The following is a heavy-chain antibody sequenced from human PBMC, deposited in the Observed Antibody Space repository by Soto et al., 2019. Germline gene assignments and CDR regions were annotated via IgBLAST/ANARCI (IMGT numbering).Heavy chain of an antibody. J-gene: IGHJ4*02. CDR3: AKNSGYSYGFPFEF. V-gene: IGHV3-30*18. CDR1: GFTFSSYG. D-gene: IGHD5-18*01. Sequence: QVQLVEAGGGVVQPGRSLRLSCAASGFTFSSYGMHWVRQAPGKGLEWVALISYDGSNKYYADSVKGRFTISRDNSKKTLYLQMNSLRAEDTAVYYCAKNSGYSYGFPFEFWGQGTLVTVSS. CDR2: ISYDGSNK.